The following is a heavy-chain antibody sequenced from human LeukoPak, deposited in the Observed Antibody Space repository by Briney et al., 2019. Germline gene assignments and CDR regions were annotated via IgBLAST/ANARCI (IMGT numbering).Heavy chain of an antibody. D-gene: IGHD6-25*01. CDR1: GFTFDDYA. Sequence: GRSLRLSCAASGFTFDDYAMHWVRQAPGKGLEWVSGISWNSGSIGYADSVKGRFTISRDNAKNSLYLQMNSLRAEDTALYYCAKDPISGIAAPTFDYWGQGTLVTVSS. J-gene: IGHJ4*02. CDR2: ISWNSGSI. V-gene: IGHV3-9*01. CDR3: AKDPISGIAAPTFDY.